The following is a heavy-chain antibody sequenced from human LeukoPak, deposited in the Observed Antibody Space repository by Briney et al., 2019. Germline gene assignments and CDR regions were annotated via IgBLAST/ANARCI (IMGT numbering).Heavy chain of an antibody. J-gene: IGHJ3*02. Sequence: GGSVRLSCGASGFTFSTHGMNWVRQAPGKGLEWVSFIDTTTSYKYYADSVKGRFTISRDNAKNSLYLQMNSLRADDTAFYYCARGRSITILRGVAISDGFDIWGQGTMVTVSS. CDR3: ARGRSITILRGVAISDGFDI. CDR1: GFTFSTHG. D-gene: IGHD3-10*01. CDR2: IDTTTSYK. V-gene: IGHV3-21*01.